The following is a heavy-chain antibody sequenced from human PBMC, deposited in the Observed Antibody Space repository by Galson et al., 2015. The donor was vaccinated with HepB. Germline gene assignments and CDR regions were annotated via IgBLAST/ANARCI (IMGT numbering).Heavy chain of an antibody. Sequence: SLRLSCAASGFTFSSYSMNWVRQAPGKGLEWVSSIRSSSSYIYYADSVKGRFTISRDNAKNSLYLQMNSLRAEDTAIYYCAREGYSGNDYVGAGDYWGQGTLVTVSS. J-gene: IGHJ4*02. CDR1: GFTFSSYS. CDR3: AREGYSGNDYVGAGDY. CDR2: IRSSSSYI. V-gene: IGHV3-21*06. D-gene: IGHD5-12*01.